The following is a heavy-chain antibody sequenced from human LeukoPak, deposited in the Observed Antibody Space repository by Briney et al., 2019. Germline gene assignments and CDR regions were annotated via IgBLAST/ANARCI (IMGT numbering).Heavy chain of an antibody. CDR1: GGSISSSSYY. Sequence: SETLSLTCTVSGGSISSSSYYWGWIRQPPGKGLEWIGSIYYSGSTYYNPSLKSRVTISVDTSNNQFSLKLSSVTAADTAVYYCARVRGPDSSGYFDYWGQGTLVTVSS. V-gene: IGHV4-39*01. CDR3: ARVRGPDSSGYFDY. CDR2: IYYSGST. D-gene: IGHD3-22*01. J-gene: IGHJ4*02.